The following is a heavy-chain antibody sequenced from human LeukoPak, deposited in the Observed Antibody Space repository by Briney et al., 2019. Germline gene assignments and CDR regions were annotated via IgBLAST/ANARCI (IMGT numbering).Heavy chain of an antibody. CDR2: IYYTGST. CDR1: GGSISSSASY. D-gene: IGHD2-2*02. V-gene: IGHV4-39*01. Sequence: SETLSLTCTVSGGSISSSASYWGWIRQPPGKGLEWIGNIYYTGSTYYKSSLKSRVSMSVDTSKNQFSLTLNSMTAADTAVYYCARHLAGYCTSPSCYTDYWGQGTLVTVSS. CDR3: ARHLAGYCTSPSCYTDY. J-gene: IGHJ4*02.